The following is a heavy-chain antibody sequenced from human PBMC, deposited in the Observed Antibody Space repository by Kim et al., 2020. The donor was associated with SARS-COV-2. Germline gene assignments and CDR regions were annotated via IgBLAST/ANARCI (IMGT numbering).Heavy chain of an antibody. D-gene: IGHD1-1*01. CDR2: IYYSGST. V-gene: IGHV4-59*13. Sequence: SETLSLTCTVSGGSISSYYWSWIRQPPGKGLEWIGYIYYSGSTNYNPSLKSRVTISVDTSKNQFSLKLSSVTAADTAVYYCARVHPGAYYGMDVWGQGTTVTVSS. J-gene: IGHJ6*02. CDR1: GGSISSYY. CDR3: ARVHPGAYYGMDV.